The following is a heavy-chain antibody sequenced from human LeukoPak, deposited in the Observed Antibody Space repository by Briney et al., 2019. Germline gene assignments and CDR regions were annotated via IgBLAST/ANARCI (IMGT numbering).Heavy chain of an antibody. CDR2: ISGSGGST. V-gene: IGHV3-23*01. D-gene: IGHD3-10*01. Sequence: GGSLRRSCAASGFTFSSYAMSWLRQAPGKGLEWVSAISGSGGSTYYADSVKGRFTISRDNSKNTLYLQMNSLRAEDTAVYYCAKDHRVWFGEFHNWFDPWGQGTLVTVSS. CDR1: GFTFSSYA. CDR3: AKDHRVWFGEFHNWFDP. J-gene: IGHJ5*02.